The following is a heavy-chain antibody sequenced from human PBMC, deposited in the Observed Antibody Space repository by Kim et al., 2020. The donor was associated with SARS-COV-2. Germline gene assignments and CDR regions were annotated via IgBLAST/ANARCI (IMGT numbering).Heavy chain of an antibody. J-gene: IGHJ4*02. Sequence: NYAQKLQGRVTMTTDTSTSTAYMELRSLRSDDTAVYYCARGLSDSSANDYWGQGTLVTVSS. CDR3: ARGLSDSSANDY. D-gene: IGHD3-22*01. V-gene: IGHV1-18*01.